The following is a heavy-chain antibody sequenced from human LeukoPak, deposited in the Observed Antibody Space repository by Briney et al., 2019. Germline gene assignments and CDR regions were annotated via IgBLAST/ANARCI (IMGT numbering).Heavy chain of an antibody. D-gene: IGHD3-9*01. V-gene: IGHV3-66*01. CDR3: ARESYDILTGSDY. Sequence: PGGSLRLSCAASGFTVSSNYMSWVRQAPGKGLEWVSVIYSGGSTYYADSVKGRFTISRDNSKNTLYLQMNSLRAEVTAVYYCARESYDILTGSDYWGQGTLVTVSS. CDR1: GFTVSSNY. J-gene: IGHJ4*02. CDR2: IYSGGST.